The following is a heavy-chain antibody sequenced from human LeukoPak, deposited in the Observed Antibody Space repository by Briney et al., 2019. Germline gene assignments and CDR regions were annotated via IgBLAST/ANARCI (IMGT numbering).Heavy chain of an antibody. V-gene: IGHV1-24*01. CDR3: ARIQIAARPGYYYYGMDV. Sequence: ASVKVSCKVSGYTLTELSMHWVRQAPGKGLEWMGGFDPEDGETIYAQKFQGRVTMTEDTSTDTAYMELSSLRSEDTAVYYCARIQIAARPGYYYYGMDVWGQGATVTVSS. J-gene: IGHJ6*02. CDR1: GYTLTELS. D-gene: IGHD6-6*01. CDR2: FDPEDGET.